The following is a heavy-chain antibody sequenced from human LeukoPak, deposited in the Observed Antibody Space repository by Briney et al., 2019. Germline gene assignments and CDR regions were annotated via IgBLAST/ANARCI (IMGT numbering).Heavy chain of an antibody. CDR3: ASTDTNGGAFDI. CDR1: GGSISSGFYY. J-gene: IGHJ3*02. V-gene: IGHV4-61*02. Sequence: SQTLSLTCTVSGGSISSGFYYWSWIRQPAGKGLEWIGRVYTSGSTNYNPSLKCRVTMSVDTSQNQFSLNLSSVTAADTALYYCASTDTNGGAFDIWGQGTVVTVSS. CDR2: VYTSGST. D-gene: IGHD2-8*01.